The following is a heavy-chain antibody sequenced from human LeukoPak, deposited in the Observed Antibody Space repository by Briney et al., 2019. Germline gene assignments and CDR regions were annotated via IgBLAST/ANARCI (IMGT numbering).Heavy chain of an antibody. D-gene: IGHD2-21*01. J-gene: IGHJ4*02. CDR2: INHSGST. CDR1: GGSFSGYY. Sequence: SETLSLTCAVYGGSFSGYYWSWIRQPPGKGLEWIGEINHSGSTNYNPSLKSRVTISVDTSKNQFSLKLSSVTAADTAVYYCAREGDCGGDCWGQGTLVTVSS. V-gene: IGHV4-34*01. CDR3: AREGDCGGDC.